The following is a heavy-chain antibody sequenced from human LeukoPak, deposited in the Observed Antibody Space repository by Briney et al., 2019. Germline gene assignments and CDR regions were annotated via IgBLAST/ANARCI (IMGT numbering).Heavy chain of an antibody. CDR3: ARWASISREPGGFFDH. V-gene: IGHV4-38-2*02. CDR2: FCLGRDT. J-gene: IGHJ4*02. D-gene: IGHD1-14*01. CDR1: GDSLTNDFF. Sequence: SETLSLTCTVSGDSLTNDFFWGWVRQPPGKELEWIGSFCLGRDTYYRPSLKSRVTISVDTSKNQFSLNLNSVTAADTAVYYCARWASISREPGGFFDHWGQGTLVTVSS.